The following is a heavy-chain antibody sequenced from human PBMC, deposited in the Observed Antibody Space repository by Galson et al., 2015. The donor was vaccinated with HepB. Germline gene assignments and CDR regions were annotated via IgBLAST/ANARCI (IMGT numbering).Heavy chain of an antibody. CDR2: ISWNSGSI. CDR3: AKVLRAGMEGITMVQGYDY. CDR1: GFTFDDYA. J-gene: IGHJ4*02. Sequence: SLRLSCAASGFTFDDYAMHWVRQAPGKGLEWVSGISWNSGSIGYADSVKGRFTISRDNAKNSLYLQMNSLRAEDTALYYCAKVLRAGMEGITMVQGYDYWGQGTLVTVSS. D-gene: IGHD3-10*01. V-gene: IGHV3-9*01.